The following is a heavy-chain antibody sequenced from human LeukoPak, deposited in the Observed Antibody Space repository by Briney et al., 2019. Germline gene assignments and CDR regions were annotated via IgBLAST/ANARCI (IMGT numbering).Heavy chain of an antibody. CDR1: GYTFTRYF. CDR3: AREGGGGIDIEPSFDY. CDR2: INPSGGST. D-gene: IGHD2-15*01. V-gene: IGHV1-46*01. Sequence: ASVKVSCKASGYTFTRYFIHWVRQAPGRGLEWMGTINPSGGSTGYAQKFQGRVTMTRDTSTSTVYMELSSLRSEDTAVYYCAREGGGGIDIEPSFDYWGQGTLVTISS. J-gene: IGHJ4*02.